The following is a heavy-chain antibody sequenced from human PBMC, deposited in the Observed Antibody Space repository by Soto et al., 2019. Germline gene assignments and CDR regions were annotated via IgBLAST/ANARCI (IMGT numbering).Heavy chain of an antibody. CDR1: GGSISSGGYS. J-gene: IGHJ3*02. Sequence: PSETLSLTCAVSGGSISSGGYSLIWIRQPPGKGLEWIGYIYYSGSTYYNPSLKSRVTISVDTSKNQFSLKLSSVTAADTAVYYCARGGRTTTVTKGVWSAFDIWGQGTMVTVSS. V-gene: IGHV4-30-4*07. D-gene: IGHD4-4*01. CDR2: IYYSGST. CDR3: ARGGRTTTVTKGVWSAFDI.